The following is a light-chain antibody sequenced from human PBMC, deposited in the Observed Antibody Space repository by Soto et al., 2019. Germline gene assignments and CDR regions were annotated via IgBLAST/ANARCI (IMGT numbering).Light chain of an antibody. CDR3: CSYAGSYNYV. CDR1: SSDVGGYNY. J-gene: IGLJ1*01. V-gene: IGLV2-11*01. Sequence: QSARTHPRSVSWSPGQSVTISCTGTSSDVGGYNYVSWYQHHPGKAPKLMIYDVTKRPSGVRDRFSASKSGNTASLTISGLQAEDEADYYCCSYAGSYNYVFGTGTKVTVL. CDR2: DVT.